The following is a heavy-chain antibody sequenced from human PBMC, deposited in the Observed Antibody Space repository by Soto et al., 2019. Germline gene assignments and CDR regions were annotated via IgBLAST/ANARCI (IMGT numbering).Heavy chain of an antibody. CDR1: GFTVSSNY. CDR3: ASFYGSGTYSHYYYYFDV. V-gene: IGHV3-66*01. D-gene: IGHD3-10*01. CDR2: IYSGGGT. Sequence: GGSLRLSCAASGFTVSSNYMSWVHQAPGKGLEWVSLIYSGGGTEYADSVKGRFTISRDHSKNTLYLQMNTLRAEDTAVYYCASFYGSGTYSHYYYYFDVWGKGTTVTVSS. J-gene: IGHJ6*03.